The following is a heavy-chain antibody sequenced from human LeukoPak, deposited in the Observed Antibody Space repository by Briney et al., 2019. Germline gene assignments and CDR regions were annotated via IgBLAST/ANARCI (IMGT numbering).Heavy chain of an antibody. CDR2: IYYSGGT. V-gene: IGHV4-61*01. CDR1: GGSVSSGSYY. D-gene: IGHD2-21*02. CDR3: ARVPLDSNCGGDCYPFWWFDP. Sequence: SETLSLTCTVSGGSVSSGSYYWSWIRQPPGKGLEWIGYIYYSGGTNYNPSLKSRVTISVDTSKNQFSLKLSSVTAADTAVYYCARVPLDSNCGGDCYPFWWFDPWGQGTLVTVSS. J-gene: IGHJ5*02.